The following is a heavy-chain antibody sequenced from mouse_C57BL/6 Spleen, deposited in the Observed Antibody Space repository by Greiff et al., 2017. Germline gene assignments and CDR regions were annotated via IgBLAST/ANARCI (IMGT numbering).Heavy chain of an antibody. V-gene: IGHV1-50*01. D-gene: IGHD3-2*02. CDR3: ARGAQASYFDY. CDR2: IDPSDSYT. CDR1: GYTFTSYW. Sequence: VQLQQPGAELVKPGASVKLSCKASGYTFTSYWMQWVKQRPGQGLEWIGEIDPSDSYTNYNQKFKGKATLTVDTSSSTAYMQLSSLTSEDSAVYYCARGAQASYFDYWGQGTTLTVSS. J-gene: IGHJ2*01.